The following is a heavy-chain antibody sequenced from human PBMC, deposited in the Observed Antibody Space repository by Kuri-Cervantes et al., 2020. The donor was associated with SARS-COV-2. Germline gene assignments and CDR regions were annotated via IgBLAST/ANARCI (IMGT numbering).Heavy chain of an antibody. CDR1: GGSISSYY. J-gene: IGHJ4*02. V-gene: IGHV4-59*01. Sequence: SETLSLTCTVSGGSISSYYWSWIRQPPGKGLEWIGYIYYSGSTNYNPSLKSRVTISVDTSKNQFSLKLSSVTAADTAVYYFARDRLGRYYFDYWGQGTLVTVSS. CDR3: ARDRLGRYYFDY. D-gene: IGHD7-27*01. CDR2: IYYSGST.